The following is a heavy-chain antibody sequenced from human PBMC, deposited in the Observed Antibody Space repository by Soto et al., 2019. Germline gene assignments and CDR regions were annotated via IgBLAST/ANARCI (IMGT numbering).Heavy chain of an antibody. CDR2: IYSGGST. CDR1: GFTVSSNY. Sequence: GGSLRLSCAASGFTVSSNYMSWVRQAPGKGLEWVSVIYSGGSTYYADSVKGRFTISRDNSKNTLYLQMNSLRAEDTAVYYCARGYCSGGSCYLYYFDYWGQGTLVTVSS. CDR3: ARGYCSGGSCYLYYFDY. J-gene: IGHJ4*02. V-gene: IGHV3-53*01. D-gene: IGHD2-15*01.